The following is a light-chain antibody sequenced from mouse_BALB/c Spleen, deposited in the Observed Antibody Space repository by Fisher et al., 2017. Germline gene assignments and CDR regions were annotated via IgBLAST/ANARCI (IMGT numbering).Light chain of an antibody. CDR2: DTS. Sequence: IVLTQSPAIMSASPGEKVTITCSASSSVSYMHWFQQKPGTSPKLWIYDTSKLASGVPGRFSGSGSGTSYSLTISRMEAEDAATYYCQQRSSYPPTFGGGTKLEIK. J-gene: IGKJ2*01. CDR3: QQRSSYPPT. V-gene: IGKV4-57*01. CDR1: SSVSY.